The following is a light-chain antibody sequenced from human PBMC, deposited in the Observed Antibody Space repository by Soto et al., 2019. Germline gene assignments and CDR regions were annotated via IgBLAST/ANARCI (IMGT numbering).Light chain of an antibody. CDR2: GAS. Sequence: EIVLAQSPGTLSLSTGERATLSCRTSQSVSSSYLAWYQQKPGQAPRLLIYGASSRATGIPDRFSGSGSGTDFTLTISRLEPEDFAVYYRQQRSSWPITFGQGRRLEIK. V-gene: IGKV3D-20*02. CDR3: QQRSSWPIT. CDR1: QSVSSSY. J-gene: IGKJ5*01.